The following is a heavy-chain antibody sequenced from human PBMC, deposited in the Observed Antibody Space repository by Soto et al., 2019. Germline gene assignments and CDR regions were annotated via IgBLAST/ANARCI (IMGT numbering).Heavy chain of an antibody. V-gene: IGHV1-3*01. D-gene: IGHD3-10*01. Sequence: QVQLVQSGAEVKKPGASVKVSCKASGYTFTNYAMHWVRQAPGQRLEWMGWINAAIGNTKYSQKFQGSVTITRDTSANPAYRELSSLRSEDTAVYYCARRNVYGSGSYSFDYWGQGTLVTVSS. J-gene: IGHJ4*02. CDR2: INAAIGNT. CDR1: GYTFTNYA. CDR3: ARRNVYGSGSYSFDY.